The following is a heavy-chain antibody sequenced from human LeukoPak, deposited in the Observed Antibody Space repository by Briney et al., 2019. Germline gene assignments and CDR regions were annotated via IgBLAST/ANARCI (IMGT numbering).Heavy chain of an antibody. J-gene: IGHJ3*02. CDR2: IYYSGST. CDR3: ARDPGSYDFWSSYSPMAAFDI. D-gene: IGHD3-3*01. CDR1: GGSISSGGYY. Sequence: PSETLSLTCTVSGGSISSGGYYWSWIRQHPGKGLEWIGYIYYSGSTYYNPSLKSRVTISVDTSKNQFSLKLSSVTAADTAVYYCARDPGSYDFWSSYSPMAAFDIWGQGTMVTVSS. V-gene: IGHV4-31*03.